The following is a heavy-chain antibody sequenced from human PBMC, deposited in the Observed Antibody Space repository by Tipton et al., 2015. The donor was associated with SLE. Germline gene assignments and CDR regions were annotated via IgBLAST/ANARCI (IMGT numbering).Heavy chain of an antibody. V-gene: IGHV4-38-2*02. CDR2: IYHSGST. J-gene: IGHJ6*03. CDR1: GYSISSGYY. CDR3: ARVGGGIVVVPAALGYMDV. Sequence: TLSLTCTVSGYSISSGYYWGWIRQPPGKGLEWIGSIYHSGSTYYNPSLKSRVTISVDTPKNQFSLKLSSVTAADTAVYYCARVGGGIVVVPAALGYMDVWGKGTTVTVSS. D-gene: IGHD2-2*01.